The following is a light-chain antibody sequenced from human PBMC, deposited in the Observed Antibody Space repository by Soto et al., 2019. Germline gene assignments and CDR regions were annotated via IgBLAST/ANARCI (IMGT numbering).Light chain of an antibody. J-gene: IGKJ1*01. Sequence: EIVLTQSPGTLSLSPGERATLSCRASQSIGSRYLAWYQQKPGQAPRLLIYGASTRATAIPDRFSGSGSGTDFTLTISTVEPEDFAVYYCQQFDTSPPWTFGHGTRVEMK. CDR1: QSIGSRY. V-gene: IGKV3-20*01. CDR3: QQFDTSPPWT. CDR2: GAS.